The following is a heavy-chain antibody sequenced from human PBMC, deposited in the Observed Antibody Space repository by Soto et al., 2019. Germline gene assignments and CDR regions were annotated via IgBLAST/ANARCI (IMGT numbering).Heavy chain of an antibody. Sequence: QVQLQQWGAGLLKPSETLSLTCAVYGGSFSGYYWSWIRQPPGKGLEWIGEINHSGSTSYIPSLKSRVIISVDTSKNQCSLKLSSVTAADTAVYYCARGLLGGAATWGQGTLVTVSS. CDR1: GGSFSGYY. D-gene: IGHD3-16*01. CDR3: ARGLLGGAAT. CDR2: INHSGST. V-gene: IGHV4-34*01. J-gene: IGHJ5*02.